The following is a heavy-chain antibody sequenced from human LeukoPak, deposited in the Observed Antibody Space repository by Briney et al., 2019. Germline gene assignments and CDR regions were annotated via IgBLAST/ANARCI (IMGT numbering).Heavy chain of an antibody. CDR3: TSLEYGGSYYAAH. CDR1: GFTFNGSA. Sequence: GGSLRLSCAASGFTFNGSAMHWVRQASGKGLEWVGRIKTKPNNYATAYAASVKGRFTISRDDSKNTAYLQMNSLKTEDTAVYYCTSLEYGGSYYAAHWGQGTLVTVSS. J-gene: IGHJ4*02. V-gene: IGHV3-73*01. CDR2: IKTKPNNYAT. D-gene: IGHD1-26*01.